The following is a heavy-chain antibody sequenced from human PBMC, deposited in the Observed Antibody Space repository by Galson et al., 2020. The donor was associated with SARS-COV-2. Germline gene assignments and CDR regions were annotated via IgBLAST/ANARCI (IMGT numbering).Heavy chain of an antibody. Sequence: GGSLRLSCAASGFTFSSYAMHWVRQAPGKGLEWVAVISYDGSNKYYADSVKGRFTISRDNSKNTLYLQMNSLRAEDTAVYYCARPYSGSYFSAFDIWGPGTMVTVSS. D-gene: IGHD1-26*01. CDR3: ARPYSGSYFSAFDI. CDR2: ISYDGSNK. V-gene: IGHV3-30*01. J-gene: IGHJ3*02. CDR1: GFTFSSYA.